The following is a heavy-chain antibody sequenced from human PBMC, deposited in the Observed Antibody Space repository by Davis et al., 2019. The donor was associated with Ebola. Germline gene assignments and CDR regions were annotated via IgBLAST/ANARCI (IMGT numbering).Heavy chain of an antibody. Sequence: SVKVSCKASGGTFSSYAISWVRQAPGQGLEWMGGIIPIFGTANYAQKFQGRVTITADESTSTAYMELSSLRSEDTAVYYCARDLLLWFRELSVQVPWGQGTLVTVSS. CDR2: IIPIFGTA. J-gene: IGHJ5*02. V-gene: IGHV1-69*13. CDR1: GGTFSSYA. D-gene: IGHD3-10*01. CDR3: ARDLLLWFRELSVQVP.